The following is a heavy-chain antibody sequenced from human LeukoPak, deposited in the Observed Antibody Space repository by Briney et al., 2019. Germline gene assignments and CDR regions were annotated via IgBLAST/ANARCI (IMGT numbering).Heavy chain of an antibody. D-gene: IGHD6-13*01. CDR2: INAGNGNT. V-gene: IGHV1-3*01. J-gene: IGHJ4*02. CDR3: ARDPIGSRWPYYFDY. Sequence: GASVKVSCKASGYTFTYRYLHWVRQAPGQAFEWMGWINAGNGNTKYSQKFQARVTITRDTSASTAYMELSSLRSEDTAVYYCARDPIGSRWPYYFDYWGQGTLVTVSS. CDR1: GYTFTYRY.